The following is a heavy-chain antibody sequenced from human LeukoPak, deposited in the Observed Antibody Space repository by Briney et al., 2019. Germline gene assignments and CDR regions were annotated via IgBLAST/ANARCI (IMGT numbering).Heavy chain of an antibody. Sequence: GGSLRLSCAASGFTFSSYAMSWVRQAPGKGLEWVSAISGSGGSTYYADSVKGRFTTSRDNSKNTLYLQMNSLRAEDTAVYYCARDKQQLAKPAFDYWGQGTLVTVSS. CDR1: GFTFSSYA. V-gene: IGHV3-23*01. CDR2: ISGSGGST. CDR3: ARDKQQLAKPAFDY. D-gene: IGHD6-13*01. J-gene: IGHJ4*02.